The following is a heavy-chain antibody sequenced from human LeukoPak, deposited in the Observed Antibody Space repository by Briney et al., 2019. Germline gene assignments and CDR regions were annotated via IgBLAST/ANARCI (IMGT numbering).Heavy chain of an antibody. Sequence: GGSLRLSCAASGFTFSSYWMDWVRQAPGKGPEWVGRMKSKRDGGATEYAAPVKGRFTISRDDSKNTLYLQMNSLKTEDTAVYYCTTGLVVVTAIRGDSADYWGQGTLVTVSS. CDR1: GFTFSSYW. J-gene: IGHJ4*02. CDR3: TTGLVVVTAIRGDSADY. V-gene: IGHV3-15*01. CDR2: MKSKRDGGAT. D-gene: IGHD2-21*02.